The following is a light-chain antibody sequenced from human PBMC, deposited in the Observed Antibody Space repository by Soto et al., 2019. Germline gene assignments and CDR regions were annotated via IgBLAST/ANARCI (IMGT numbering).Light chain of an antibody. CDR1: QSLTNNY. V-gene: IGKV3-20*01. CDR2: GAS. Sequence: EIVLTQSPGTLSLSPGERATLSCRASQSLTNNYFACYQQKPGRAIRLLIDGASTRATGIPDRVSGSGSGTDFTLTISRLEPEDVAVYYCQQYEAVVTFGQGTKVEI. J-gene: IGKJ1*01. CDR3: QQYEAVVT.